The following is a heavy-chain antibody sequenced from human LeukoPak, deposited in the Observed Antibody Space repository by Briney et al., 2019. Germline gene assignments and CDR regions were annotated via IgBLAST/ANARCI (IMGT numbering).Heavy chain of an antibody. CDR1: GASINGYY. D-gene: IGHD5-24*01. Sequence: SETLSLTCTVSGASINGYYWSWIRQPPGKGLEWIGNVHYSLSSNYSPSLESRVTISMDTSQRQFSLKLTSVTAADTAVYYCACYKIVERSFDFWGQGMLVTVSS. V-gene: IGHV4-59*01. J-gene: IGHJ4*02. CDR2: VHYSLSS. CDR3: ACYKIVERSFDF.